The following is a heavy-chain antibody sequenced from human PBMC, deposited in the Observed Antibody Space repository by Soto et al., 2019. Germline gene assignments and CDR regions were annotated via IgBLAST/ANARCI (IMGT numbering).Heavy chain of an antibody. J-gene: IGHJ6*03. V-gene: IGHV1-18*01. CDR2: ISADNGNT. CDR1: GYTFASYG. D-gene: IGHD6-13*01. Sequence: ASVKVSCKASGYTFASYGIRWVRQAPGQGLEWVGRISADNGNTKYAQKFQGRVTMATDTSTNTAYMELRSLTFDDTAVYYCARGAASGYSYFYYMDVWGKGATVTVSS. CDR3: ARGAASGYSYFYYMDV.